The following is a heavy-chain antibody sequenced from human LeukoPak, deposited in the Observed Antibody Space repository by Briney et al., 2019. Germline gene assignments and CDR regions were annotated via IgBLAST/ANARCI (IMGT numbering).Heavy chain of an antibody. CDR3: AKNPKLEGWIYFES. Sequence: GGPLRLSCAASGFTFSSYSMSWVRQAPGKGLEWVSSISGSGGRADYADSVEGRFTISRDNAMNTLSLQMNSLTAGDTAIYYCAKNPKLEGWIYFESWGQGILVTVSS. CDR1: GFTFSSYS. CDR2: ISGSGGRA. D-gene: IGHD1-1*01. V-gene: IGHV3-23*01. J-gene: IGHJ4*02.